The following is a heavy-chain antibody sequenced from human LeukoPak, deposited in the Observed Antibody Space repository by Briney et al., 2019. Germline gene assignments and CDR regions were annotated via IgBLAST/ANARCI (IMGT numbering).Heavy chain of an antibody. V-gene: IGHV3-7*04. Sequence: GGSLRLSCAVSGFTFSTYWMSWVRQAPGKGVEWVANIKQDGSEKYYVDTVKGRFTISRDNAKNTVYLQMNSLRGEDTAVYYCARGHYYCDYWGQGTLVAVSS. CDR3: ARGHYYCDY. J-gene: IGHJ4*02. CDR2: IKQDGSEK. CDR1: GFTFSTYW.